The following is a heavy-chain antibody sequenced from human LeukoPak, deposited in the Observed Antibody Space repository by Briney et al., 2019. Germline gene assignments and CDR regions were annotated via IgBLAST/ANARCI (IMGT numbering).Heavy chain of an antibody. CDR3: ARDSETTPIHVLGY. D-gene: IGHD2-15*01. Sequence: PGGSLRLSCAASGNYWMHWVRQAPGKGLEWVTLVSSDGGIKYYADSVKGRFSVSRDISKNTLYLQMNSLRVDDTAVYYCARDSETTPIHVLGYWGQGTLVTVSS. CDR1: GNYW. V-gene: IGHV3-30-3*01. CDR2: VSSDGGIK. J-gene: IGHJ4*02.